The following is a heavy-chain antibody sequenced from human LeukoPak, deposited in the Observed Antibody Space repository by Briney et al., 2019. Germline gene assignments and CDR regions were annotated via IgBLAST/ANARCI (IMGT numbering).Heavy chain of an antibody. D-gene: IGHD1-1*01. V-gene: IGHV3-33*01. CDR3: ATTVWTGQFPDYFDV. Sequence: GGSPRLSCAASGFTFSSYGMHWVRQAPGKGLEWVAVIWYDGSNAHYADSVKGRFTISRDNSKKTLYLQMNSLRAEDTAIYYCATTVWTGQFPDYFDVWGQGTLVTVSS. CDR1: GFTFSSYG. J-gene: IGHJ4*02. CDR2: IWYDGSNA.